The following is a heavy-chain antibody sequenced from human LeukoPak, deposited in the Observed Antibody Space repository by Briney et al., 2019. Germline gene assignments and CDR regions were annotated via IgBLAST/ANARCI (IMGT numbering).Heavy chain of an antibody. CDR1: GGTFSSYA. CDR2: IIPIFGTA. Sequence: SVKVSCKASGGTFSSYAISWVRQAPGQGLEWMGGIIPIFGTANYAQKFQGRVTITADESTSTAYMELSSLRSEDTAVYYCARARGKMATTRHYYYYMDVWGKGTTVTVSS. D-gene: IGHD5-24*01. CDR3: ARARGKMATTRHYYYYMDV. V-gene: IGHV1-69*13. J-gene: IGHJ6*03.